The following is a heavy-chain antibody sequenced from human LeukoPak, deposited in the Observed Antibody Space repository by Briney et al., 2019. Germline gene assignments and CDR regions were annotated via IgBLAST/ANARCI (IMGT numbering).Heavy chain of an antibody. Sequence: GGSLRLSCVASGFTFSTYTMNWIRQAPGRGLEWVSCISSGSSYKYYTDSVKGRFTISRDNAKNSLYLQMNSLRAEDTAVYYCARGTMGEFDYWGQGTLVTVSS. V-gene: IGHV3-21*01. J-gene: IGHJ4*02. D-gene: IGHD3-3*01. CDR2: ISSGSSYK. CDR3: ARGTMGEFDY. CDR1: GFTFSTYT.